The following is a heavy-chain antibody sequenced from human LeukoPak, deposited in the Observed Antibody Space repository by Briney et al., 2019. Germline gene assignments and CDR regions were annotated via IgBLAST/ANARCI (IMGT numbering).Heavy chain of an antibody. J-gene: IGHJ5*02. CDR3: ARDPDMFSYGLVSWFDP. CDR2: INPNSGGT. V-gene: IGHV1-2*02. D-gene: IGHD5-18*01. CDR1: GYTFTGYY. Sequence: GASVKVSCKASGYTFTGYYMHWVRQAPGQGLEWMGWINPNSGGTNYAQKFQGRVTMTRDTSISTAYMELSRLRSDDTAVYYCARDPDMFSYGLVSWFDPWGQGTLVTVSS.